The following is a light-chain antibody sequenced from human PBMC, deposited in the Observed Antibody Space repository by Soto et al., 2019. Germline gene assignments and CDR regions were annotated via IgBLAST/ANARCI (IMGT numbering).Light chain of an antibody. CDR2: DAS. CDR1: QSVSSY. V-gene: IGKV3-11*01. CDR3: QQRSNWPIT. Sequence: EIVLTQSPATLSLSPGERGTLSCRAGQSVSSYLAWYQQKPGQAPRLLIYDASNRATGIPARFSGSGSGTDFTLTISSLEPEDFAVYYCQQRSNWPITFGQGTRLEIK. J-gene: IGKJ5*01.